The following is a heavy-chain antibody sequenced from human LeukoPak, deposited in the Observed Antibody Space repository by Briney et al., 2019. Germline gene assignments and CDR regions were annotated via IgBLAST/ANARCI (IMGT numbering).Heavy chain of an antibody. CDR2: ISYDGSNK. V-gene: IGHV3-30-3*01. J-gene: IGHJ4*02. Sequence: GGSLRLSCAASGFTFSSYAMRWVRQAPGKGLEWVAVISYDGSNKYYADSVKGRFTISRDNSKNTLYLQMNSLRAEDTAVYYCARDVAAAGLYFDYWGQGTLVTVSS. CDR3: ARDVAAAGLYFDY. CDR1: GFTFSSYA. D-gene: IGHD6-13*01.